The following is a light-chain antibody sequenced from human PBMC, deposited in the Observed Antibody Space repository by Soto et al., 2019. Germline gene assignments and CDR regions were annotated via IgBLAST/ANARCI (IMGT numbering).Light chain of an antibody. CDR2: DDN. V-gene: IGLV1-51*01. CDR1: SSNIRGNS. Sequence: QSVLTQPPSVSAAPGQKVTISCSGSSSNIRGNSVSWYQQLPGTAPKLLIYDDNKRPSGIPDRFSGSKSGTSATLGITGFQTGDEADYYCGSWDSSLSAYVFGTGTKV. J-gene: IGLJ1*01. CDR3: GSWDSSLSAYV.